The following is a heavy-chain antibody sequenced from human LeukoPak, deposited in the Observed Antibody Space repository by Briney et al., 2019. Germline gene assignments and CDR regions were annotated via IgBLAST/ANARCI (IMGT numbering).Heavy chain of an antibody. J-gene: IGHJ6*02. V-gene: IGHV4-34*01. CDR3: ARGRGQNYYYYGMDI. CDR1: GGSFSGYY. D-gene: IGHD3/OR15-3a*01. CDR2: INHSGST. Sequence: KPSETLSLTCAVYGGSFSGYYWSWIRQPPGKGLEWIGEINHSGSTNYNPSLKSRVTISVDTSKNQFSLKLSSVTAADTAVYYCARGRGQNYYYYGMDIWGQGTTVTVSS.